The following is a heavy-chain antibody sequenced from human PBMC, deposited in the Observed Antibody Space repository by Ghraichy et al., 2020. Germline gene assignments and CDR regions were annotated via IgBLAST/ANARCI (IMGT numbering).Heavy chain of an antibody. CDR1: GGSISSSSYY. D-gene: IGHD2-2*01. V-gene: IGHV4-39*07. CDR3: SCSSTSWFSRDDAFDI. Sequence: SETLSLTCTVSGGSISSSSYYWGWIRQPPGKGLEWIGSIYYSGSTYYNPSLKSRVTMSVDTSKNQFSLKLSSVTAADTAVYYCSCSSTSWFSRDDAFDIWGQGTMVTVSS. CDR2: IYYSGST. J-gene: IGHJ3*02.